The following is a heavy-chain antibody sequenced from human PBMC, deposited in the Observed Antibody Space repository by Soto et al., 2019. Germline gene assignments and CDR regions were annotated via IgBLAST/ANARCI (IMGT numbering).Heavy chain of an antibody. J-gene: IGHJ6*02. Sequence: QVYLEQSGAEVKKPGASVKVTCKASGDTFWNFGISWVRQAPGQGLEWMGWISPYNDNTNSAQKFQDRVTMTTDTSTTTAYMELRSLRSDDTAVYYCARLPTSGYHTHYYYGMDVWGQGPTVTVSS. CDR1: GDTFWNFG. CDR2: ISPYNDNT. V-gene: IGHV1-18*01. D-gene: IGHD3-22*01. CDR3: ARLPTSGYHTHYYYGMDV.